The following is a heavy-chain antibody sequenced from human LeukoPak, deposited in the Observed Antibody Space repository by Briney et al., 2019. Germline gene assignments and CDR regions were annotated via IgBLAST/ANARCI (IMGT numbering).Heavy chain of an antibody. J-gene: IGHJ3*02. CDR2: INPNSGGT. Sequence: GASVKVSCKASGYTFTGYYMHWVRQAPGQGLEWMRWINPNSGGTNYAQKFQGWVTMTRDTSISTAYMELSSLRSEDTAVYYCARRTLTIRTFDIWGQGTMVTVSS. CDR1: GYTFTGYY. D-gene: IGHD3-3*01. V-gene: IGHV1-2*04. CDR3: ARRTLTIRTFDI.